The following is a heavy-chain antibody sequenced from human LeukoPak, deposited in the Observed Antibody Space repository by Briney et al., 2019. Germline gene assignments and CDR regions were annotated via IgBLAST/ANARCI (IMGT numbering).Heavy chain of an antibody. D-gene: IGHD3-16*02. Sequence: ASVKVSCKASGYTFTSYGISWVRQAPGQGLEWMGWISAYNGNTNYAQKLQGRVTMTTDTATSTAYMELRRLRSDDTAVYYCARDHGYDYVWGSYRSDYWGQGTLVTVSS. CDR2: ISAYNGNT. V-gene: IGHV1-18*01. J-gene: IGHJ4*02. CDR3: ARDHGYDYVWGSYRSDY. CDR1: GYTFTSYG.